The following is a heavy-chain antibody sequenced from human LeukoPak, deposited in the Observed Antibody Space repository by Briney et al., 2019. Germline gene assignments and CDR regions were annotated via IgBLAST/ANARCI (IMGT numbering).Heavy chain of an antibody. CDR3: ANDPGGSSYGDY. V-gene: IGHV3-30*02. J-gene: IGHJ4*02. Sequence: GGSLRLSCAASGFTFSSYGMHWVRQAPGKGLEWVAFIRYDGSNKYYADSVKGRFTISRDNSKNTLYLQMNSLRAEDTAVYYCANDPGGSSYGDYWGQGTLVTVSS. D-gene: IGHD5-18*01. CDR1: GFTFSSYG. CDR2: IRYDGSNK.